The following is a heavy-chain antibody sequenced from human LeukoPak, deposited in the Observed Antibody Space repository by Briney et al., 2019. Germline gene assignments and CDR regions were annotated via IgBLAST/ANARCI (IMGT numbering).Heavy chain of an antibody. J-gene: IGHJ4*02. CDR3: AGTDSSGYTTDY. CDR2: INHSGST. V-gene: IGHV4-34*01. CDR1: GGSFSGYY. Sequence: SETLSLTCAVYGGSFSGYYWSWIRQPPGKGLEWIGEINHSGSTNYNPSLKSRVTISVDTSKNQFSLKLSSVTAADTAVYYCAGTDSSGYTTDYWGQGTLVIVSS. D-gene: IGHD3-22*01.